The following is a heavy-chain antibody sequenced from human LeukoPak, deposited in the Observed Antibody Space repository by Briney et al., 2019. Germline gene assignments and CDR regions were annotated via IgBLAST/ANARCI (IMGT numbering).Heavy chain of an antibody. CDR1: RYTFTGYY. CDR2: TNPNSGGT. D-gene: IGHD2-15*01. V-gene: IGHV1-2*06. Sequence: SVKVSCKATRYTFTGYYMHGLRQAPGQGLDGMGLTNPNSGGTNYAETFQGRVTMTRDTSISTVYMQLSRLRSDDTAVYYCARARGYCSGGSCYLDWGQGTLVTVSS. CDR3: ARARGYCSGGSCYLD. J-gene: IGHJ4*02.